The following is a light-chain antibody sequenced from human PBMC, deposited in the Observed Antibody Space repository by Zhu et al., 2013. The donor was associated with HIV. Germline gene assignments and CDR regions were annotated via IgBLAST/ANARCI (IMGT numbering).Light chain of an antibody. CDR3: QQANSLPLT. CDR1: QGINTN. CDR2: GAS. J-gene: IGKJ4*01. V-gene: IGKV1-12*01. Sequence: DIQLTQSPSFLSAPIGDRVTITCRASQGINTNLAWYQQKPGKAPKLLIYGASTLRSGVPSRFSGSGSGTDFTLTISSLQPEDFATYYCQQANSLPLTFGGGTKVEIK.